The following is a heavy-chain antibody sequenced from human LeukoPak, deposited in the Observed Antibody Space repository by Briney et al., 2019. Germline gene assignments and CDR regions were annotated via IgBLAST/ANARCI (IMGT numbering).Heavy chain of an antibody. V-gene: IGHV3-11*05. J-gene: IGHJ4*02. CDR1: GFTFSDYY. CDR3: ARDQKDNCSGGSCYSVYFDY. D-gene: IGHD2-15*01. CDR2: ISSSSSYT. Sequence: PGGSLRLSCAASGFTFSDYYMSWIRQAPGRGLEWVSYISSSSSYTNYADSVKGRFTISRDNANNSLFLQMNSLRADDTAVYYCARDQKDNCSGGSCYSVYFDYWGQGTLVTVSS.